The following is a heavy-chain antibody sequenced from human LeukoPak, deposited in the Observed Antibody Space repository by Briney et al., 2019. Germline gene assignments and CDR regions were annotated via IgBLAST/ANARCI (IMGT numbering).Heavy chain of an antibody. D-gene: IGHD2-2*01. CDR3: ARVVTYQLLTSYYFDY. Sequence: ASVKVSCKASGGTFSSYAISWVRQAPGQGLEWMGGIIPIFGTANYAQKFQGRVTITTDESTSTAYMELSSLRSEDTAVYYCARVVTYQLLTSYYFDYWGQGTLVTVSS. CDR2: IIPIFGTA. CDR1: GGTFSSYA. V-gene: IGHV1-69*05. J-gene: IGHJ4*02.